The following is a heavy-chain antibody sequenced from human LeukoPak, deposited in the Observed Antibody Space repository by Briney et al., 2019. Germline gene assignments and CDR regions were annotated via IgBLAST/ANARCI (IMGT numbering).Heavy chain of an antibody. CDR1: VGYISSYY. CDR3: ASGTVSGVIAPHFFHY. J-gene: IGHJ4*01. V-gene: IGHV4-59*01. Sequence: PSETLSLTCAVSVGYISSYYWTWIRQSPGKGLEWIGNVFYSGSTNYNPSLKSRVTISIDTSKNHFSLKLTSVTAADTAVYFCASGTVSGVIAPHFFHYWGRGTLVTVSS. D-gene: IGHD3-16*02. CDR2: VFYSGST.